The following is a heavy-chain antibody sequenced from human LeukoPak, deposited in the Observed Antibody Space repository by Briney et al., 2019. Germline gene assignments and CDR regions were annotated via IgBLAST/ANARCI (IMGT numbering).Heavy chain of an antibody. V-gene: IGHV3-11*01. CDR3: ARDLGYSSPDY. CDR1: GFTFSDYY. J-gene: IGHJ4*02. D-gene: IGHD6-13*01. Sequence: PGGSLRLSCAASGFTFSDYYMSWIRQTPGKGLEWVSYISSSGSIIKYADSVKGRFTVSRDNAKNSLYLQMNSLRAEDTAVYYCARDLGYSSPDYWGQGTLVTVSS. CDR2: ISSSGSII.